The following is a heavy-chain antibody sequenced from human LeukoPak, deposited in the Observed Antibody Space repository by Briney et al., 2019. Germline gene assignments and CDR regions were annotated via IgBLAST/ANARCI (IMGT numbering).Heavy chain of an antibody. D-gene: IGHD3-9*01. V-gene: IGHV3-7*01. CDR2: IKQDGSEK. J-gene: IGHJ1*01. CDR3: ARAPPPSAWLSSAEYFQH. Sequence: PGGSLTLSCAASGFTFSSYWMSWVRQAPGKGLEWVANIKQDGSEKYYVDSVKGRFTISRDNAKNSLYLQMNSLRAEDTAVYYCARAPPPSAWLSSAEYFQHWGQGTLVTVSS. CDR1: GFTFSSYW.